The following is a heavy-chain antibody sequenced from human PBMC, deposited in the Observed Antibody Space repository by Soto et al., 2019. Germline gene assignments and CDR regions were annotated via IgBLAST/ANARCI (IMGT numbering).Heavy chain of an antibody. J-gene: IGHJ6*02. V-gene: IGHV4-34*01. CDR2: INHSGST. D-gene: IGHD6-19*01. CDR3: AINSGWLDYSYYGMDV. Sequence: SETLSLTCAVYGGSFSGYYWSWIRQPPGKGLEWIGEINHSGSTNYNPSLKSRVTISVDTSKNQFSLKLSSVTAADTAVYYCAINSGWLDYSYYGMDVRCQGTTVTVSS. CDR1: GGSFSGYY.